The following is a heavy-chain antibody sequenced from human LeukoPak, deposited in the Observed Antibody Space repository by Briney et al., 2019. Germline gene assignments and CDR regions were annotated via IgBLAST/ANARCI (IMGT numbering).Heavy chain of an antibody. V-gene: IGHV3-64*01. CDR2: ISSNGGST. D-gene: IGHD5-18*01. J-gene: IGHJ4*02. Sequence: GGSLRLSCAASGFTFSSYAMHWVRQAPGKGLEYVSAISSNGGSTYYANSVKGRFTISRDNSKNTLYLQMNSLRAEDTAVYYCARATDTAMPPGYWGQGTLVTVSS. CDR1: GFTFSSYA. CDR3: ARATDTAMPPGY.